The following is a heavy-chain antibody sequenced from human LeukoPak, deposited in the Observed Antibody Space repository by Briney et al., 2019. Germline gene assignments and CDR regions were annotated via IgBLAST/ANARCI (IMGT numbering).Heavy chain of an antibody. CDR2: IWYDGSNK. J-gene: IGHJ4*02. CDR3: AKDGYYSTGGYFDY. V-gene: IGHV3-33*06. D-gene: IGHD3-22*01. Sequence: GRSLRLSCAASGFTFSSYGMHWVRQAPGKGLEWVAVIWYDGSNKYYADSVKGRFTISRDNSKNSLYLQMNSLRAEDTALYYCAKDGYYSTGGYFDYWGQGTLVTVSS. CDR1: GFTFSSYG.